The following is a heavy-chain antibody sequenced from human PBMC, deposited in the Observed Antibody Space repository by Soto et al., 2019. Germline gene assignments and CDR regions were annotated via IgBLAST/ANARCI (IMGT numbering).Heavy chain of an antibody. CDR1: WSNLADLS. J-gene: IGHJ5*02. Sequence: ASATVSSRGSWSNLADLSIHWVRQAPGEELEWMGGYDLEKGETIYAQKFQGRVTMTEDSPADTPYMQLRSLRSEDTAVYYCAIEVVRSNQFDLWGQGTMVSDSA. D-gene: IGHD2-8*01. CDR2: YDLEKGET. V-gene: IGHV1-24*01. CDR3: AIEVVRSNQFDL.